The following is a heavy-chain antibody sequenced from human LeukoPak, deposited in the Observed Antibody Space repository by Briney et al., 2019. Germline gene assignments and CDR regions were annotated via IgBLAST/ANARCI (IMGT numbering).Heavy chain of an antibody. V-gene: IGHV1-8*01. CDR1: GYTFTSYD. D-gene: IGHD2-2*01. Sequence: ASVKVFCKASGYTFTSYDINWVRQATGQGLEWMGWMNPNSGNTGYAQKFQGRVTMTRNTSISTAYMELSSLRSEDTAVYYCARDGVVPAARSFDYWGQGTLVTVSS. CDR3: ARDGVVPAARSFDY. CDR2: MNPNSGNT. J-gene: IGHJ4*02.